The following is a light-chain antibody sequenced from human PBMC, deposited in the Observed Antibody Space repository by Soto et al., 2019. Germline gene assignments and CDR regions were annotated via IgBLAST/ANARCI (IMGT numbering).Light chain of an antibody. CDR1: QTISNL. J-gene: IGKJ2*01. CDR2: KAS. CDR3: QQYSSFSYT. V-gene: IGKV1-5*03. Sequence: DIQMTQSPSTLSASVRDRVTITCRASQTISNLLAWYQQKPGRAPKLLIYKASSLESGVPSRFSGSGSGTEFTLTISSLQTDDFATYYCQQYSSFSYTFGQGTKLEIK.